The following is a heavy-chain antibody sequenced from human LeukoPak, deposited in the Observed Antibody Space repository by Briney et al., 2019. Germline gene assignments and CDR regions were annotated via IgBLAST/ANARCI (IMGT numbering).Heavy chain of an antibody. D-gene: IGHD3-16*02. V-gene: IGHV1-2*02. CDR2: INPNSGGT. CDR3: ARTYRVPKRALYYYYMDV. Sequence: ASVKFSCEASGCTFTGYYMHWVRQAPGQGLEWMGWINPNSGGTNYAQKFQGRVTMTRDTSISTAYMELSRLRSDDTAVYYCARTYRVPKRALYYYYMDVWGKGTTVTVSS. CDR1: GCTFTGYY. J-gene: IGHJ6*03.